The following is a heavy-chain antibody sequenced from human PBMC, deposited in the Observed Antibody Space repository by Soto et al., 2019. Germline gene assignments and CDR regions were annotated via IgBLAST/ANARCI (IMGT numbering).Heavy chain of an antibody. Sequence: EASVKVSCKASGYTFTNYGISWVRQAPGQGLEWKGWINVYNGNTKYAQKVQGRVTMTTDTSTSTAYMELRSLRSDDTAVYYCARGVGSGSYYNQYNWFDPWGQGTLVTVSS. CDR1: GYTFTNYG. J-gene: IGHJ5*02. D-gene: IGHD3-10*01. CDR2: INVYNGNT. V-gene: IGHV1-18*01. CDR3: ARGVGSGSYYNQYNWFDP.